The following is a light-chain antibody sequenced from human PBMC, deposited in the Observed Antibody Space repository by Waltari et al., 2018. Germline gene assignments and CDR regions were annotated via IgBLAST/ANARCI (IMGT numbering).Light chain of an antibody. CDR1: NVGSKS. Sequence: SYVLTQPPSASVATGETARITCGGDNVGSKSVHWYQQKPGQAPLLVVYDDSARPSGFPDRFSASNSGNTATLTISRVENGDEADYYCQVWDTTSDRVVFGGGTKLTVL. J-gene: IGLJ2*01. V-gene: IGLV3-21*02. CDR3: QVWDTTSDRVV. CDR2: DDS.